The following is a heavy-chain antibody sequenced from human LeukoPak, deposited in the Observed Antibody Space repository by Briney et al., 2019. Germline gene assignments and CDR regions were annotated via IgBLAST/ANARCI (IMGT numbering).Heavy chain of an antibody. J-gene: IGHJ6*03. CDR2: INYDESS. CDR1: GGSFSGYY. D-gene: IGHD2/OR15-2a*01. CDR3: AGGTIVAPYHYYYMDV. V-gene: IGHV4-34*01. Sequence: SETLSLTCAVYGGSFSGYYWNWVRQPPGKGLEWIGEINYDESSNYNPSLKSRVTMSVDTSKNQFSLKLRSVTAADTAVYYCAGGTIVAPYHYYYMDVWGKGTTVTVSS.